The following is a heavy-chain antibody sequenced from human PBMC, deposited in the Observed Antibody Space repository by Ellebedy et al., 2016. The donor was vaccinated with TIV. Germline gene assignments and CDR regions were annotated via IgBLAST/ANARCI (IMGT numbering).Heavy chain of an antibody. CDR1: GFTFSNYW. Sequence: GESLKISCAASGFTFSNYWLSWVRQVPGKGLEWVASIKEDGSDKYYVDSVKGRFTISRDTAKNSLYLQMNSLRADDTAVYYCAGPRPGNYFDCWGQGTLVTVSS. V-gene: IGHV3-7*03. J-gene: IGHJ4*02. CDR2: IKEDGSDK. CDR3: AGPRPGNYFDC. D-gene: IGHD6-6*01.